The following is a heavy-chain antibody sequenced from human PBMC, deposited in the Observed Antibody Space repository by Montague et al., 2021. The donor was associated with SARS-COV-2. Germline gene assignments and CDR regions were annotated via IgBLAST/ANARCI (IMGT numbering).Heavy chain of an antibody. V-gene: IGHV4-34*01. CDR1: RGSISGYY. D-gene: IGHD2-2*01. CDR2: INHSGGA. J-gene: IGHJ4*02. Sequence: SETLSLTCTVHRGSISGYYWTWIRQPPGKGLEWIGEINHSGGANYNPSLKSRVTMSVDTSKNQFSLKLRSVTAADTAMYYCARGYCSSTTFYRYLDYWGQGTLVTVSS. CDR3: ARGYCSSTTFYRYLDY.